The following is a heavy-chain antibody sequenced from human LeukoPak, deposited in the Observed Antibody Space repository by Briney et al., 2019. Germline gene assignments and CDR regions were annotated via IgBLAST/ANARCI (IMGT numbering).Heavy chain of an antibody. V-gene: IGHV1-2*02. D-gene: IGHD2-2*01. J-gene: IGHJ4*02. Sequence: ASVKVSCKASGYTFTGYYMHWVRQAPGQGLEWMGWINPNSGGTNYAQKFQGRVTMTRDTSISTAYMELSRLRSDDTAVYYCATFADRYRLDYFDYWGQGTLVTVSS. CDR2: INPNSGGT. CDR1: GYTFTGYY. CDR3: ATFADRYRLDYFDY.